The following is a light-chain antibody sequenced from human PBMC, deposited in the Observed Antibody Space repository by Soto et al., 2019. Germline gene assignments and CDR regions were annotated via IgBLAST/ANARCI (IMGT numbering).Light chain of an antibody. Sequence: QSALTQPASVSGSPGQSITISCTGTSSDVGSYNLVSWYQQHPGKAPKLLIYEGSKRPSGVSNRFSGSKSGNTASLTISGLQAEDEADYYCCSYAAGSTPYVFGIGTKLTVL. CDR1: SSDVGSYNL. V-gene: IGLV2-23*01. CDR3: CSYAAGSTPYV. J-gene: IGLJ1*01. CDR2: EGS.